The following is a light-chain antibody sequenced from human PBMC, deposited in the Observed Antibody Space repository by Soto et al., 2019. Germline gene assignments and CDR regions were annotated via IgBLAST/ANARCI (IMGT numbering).Light chain of an antibody. CDR3: QQRSNWPTSWT. V-gene: IGKV3-11*01. Sequence: EIVLTQSPATLSLSPGERATLSCRASLSVSSYLAWYQQKPGQATRLLIYDASNRATGIPARFSGSGSGTDFTLTISSLEPEDFAVYYCQQRSNWPTSWTFGQGTRWIS. CDR1: LSVSSY. J-gene: IGKJ1*01. CDR2: DAS.